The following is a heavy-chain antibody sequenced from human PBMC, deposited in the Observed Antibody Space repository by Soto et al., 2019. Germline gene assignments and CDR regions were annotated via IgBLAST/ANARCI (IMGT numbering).Heavy chain of an antibody. CDR3: ARTPGGAPADYYFDY. J-gene: IGHJ4*02. V-gene: IGHV4-31*03. CDR2: IHYSGNT. D-gene: IGHD4-17*01. CDR1: GGSISSGDYY. Sequence: SETLSLTCTVSGGSISSGDYYWSWIRHHPGGGLEWIGYIHYSGNTYYDPSLKSRLTMSVDTSKNQFSLNLSSVTAADTAVYYCARTPGGAPADYYFDYWGLGTLVTVPS.